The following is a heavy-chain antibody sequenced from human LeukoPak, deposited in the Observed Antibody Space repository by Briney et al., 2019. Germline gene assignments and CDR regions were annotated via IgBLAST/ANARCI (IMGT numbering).Heavy chain of an antibody. Sequence: GGSLRLSCAASGFTVSSNYMSWVRQAPGKGLEWVSVICSGGSTYYADSVKGRFTISRDNSKNTLYLQMNSLRAEDTAVYYCACGYSYTNMDVWGKGTTVTVSS. CDR3: ACGYSYTNMDV. V-gene: IGHV3-66*02. J-gene: IGHJ6*03. CDR2: ICSGGST. D-gene: IGHD5-18*01. CDR1: GFTVSSNY.